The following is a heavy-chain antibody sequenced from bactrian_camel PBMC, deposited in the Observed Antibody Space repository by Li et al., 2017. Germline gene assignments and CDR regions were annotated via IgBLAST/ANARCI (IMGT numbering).Heavy chain of an antibody. CDR1: RYAYAAYD. V-gene: IGHV3S63*01. Sequence: HVQLVESGGGSVQAGGSLRLSCQASRYAYAAYDFAWFHQAPGKEREGVARISAVGESTIYADSVKGRFTISQDKGKNTVYLLMNSLKPDDSGTYICAYESGTTADLCRRRGPGGYFGQGTQVTVS. CDR2: ISAVGEST. D-gene: IGHD7*01. J-gene: IGHJ4*01.